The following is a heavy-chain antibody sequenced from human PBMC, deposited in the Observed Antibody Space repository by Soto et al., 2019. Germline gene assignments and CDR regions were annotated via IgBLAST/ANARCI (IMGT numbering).Heavy chain of an antibody. J-gene: IGHJ4*02. CDR2: IYYSGST. Sequence: SETLSLTCTVSGGSISSGDYYWSWIRQPPGKGLEWIGYIYYSGSTYYNPSLKSRVTISVDTSKNQFSLKLSSVTAADTAVYYCARDRVTMVRGVIIDYFDYWGQGTLVTVS. CDR3: ARDRVTMVRGVIIDYFDY. CDR1: GGSISSGDYY. D-gene: IGHD3-10*01. V-gene: IGHV4-30-4*01.